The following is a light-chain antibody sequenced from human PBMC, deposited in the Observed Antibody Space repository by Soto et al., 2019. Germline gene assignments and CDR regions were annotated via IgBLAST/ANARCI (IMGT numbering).Light chain of an antibody. V-gene: IGKV1-5*03. CDR1: QTISSW. CDR2: ETS. Sequence: DIQLTQSPSTLSASVGDRVTITCRASQTISSWLAWYQQKPGKAPNLLIYETSNLESGVPSRFSGSGSGTEFNLSISSLQPDYFATYYCQYYYDYCWTSGQGTKVEIK. CDR3: QYYYDYCWT. J-gene: IGKJ1*01.